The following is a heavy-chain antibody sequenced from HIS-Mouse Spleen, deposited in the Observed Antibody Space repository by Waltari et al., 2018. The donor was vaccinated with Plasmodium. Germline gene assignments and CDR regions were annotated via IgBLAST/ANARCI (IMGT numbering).Heavy chain of an antibody. CDR1: GFPFRSYW. Sequence: EVQLVESGGGLVQPGGSLRLPCAASGFPFRSYWMSWVRQAPGKGLEWVANIKQDGSDKYYVDSVKGRFTISRDNAKNSLYLQMNSLRAEDTAVYYCASSWYWYFDLWGRGTLVTVSS. J-gene: IGHJ2*01. CDR2: IKQDGSDK. D-gene: IGHD6-13*01. CDR3: ASSWYWYFDL. V-gene: IGHV3-7*01.